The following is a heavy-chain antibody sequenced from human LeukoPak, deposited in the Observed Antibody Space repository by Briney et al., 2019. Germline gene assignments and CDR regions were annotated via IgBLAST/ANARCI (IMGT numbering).Heavy chain of an antibody. D-gene: IGHD6-19*01. J-gene: IGHJ4*02. CDR1: GFTFSNYW. CDR2: IKQDGSEK. V-gene: IGHV3-7*03. Sequence: PGGSLRLSCAASGFTFSNYWMSWVRQAPGKGLEWVANIKQDGSEKYYVDSEKGRFTISRDNANNSLYLQMNSLRAEDTAVYYCAKAGYSSGWPPDYWGQGTLVTVSS. CDR3: AKAGYSSGWPPDY.